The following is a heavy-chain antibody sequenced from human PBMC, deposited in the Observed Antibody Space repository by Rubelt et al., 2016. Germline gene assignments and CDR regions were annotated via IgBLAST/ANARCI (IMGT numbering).Heavy chain of an antibody. CDR2: IYRDGST. V-gene: IGHV3-53*01. Sequence: EVQLVESGGGLIQPGGSLRLSCAASGFTVSSNYVNWVRQAPGKGLEWVSVIYRDGSTYYAGSVKGRFTISRHNSKNTLYLQMNSLRAEDTAIYYCARWSGTYYDHWGQGTLVTVSS. CDR3: ARWSGTYYDH. CDR1: GFTVSSNY. D-gene: IGHD3-3*01. J-gene: IGHJ4*02.